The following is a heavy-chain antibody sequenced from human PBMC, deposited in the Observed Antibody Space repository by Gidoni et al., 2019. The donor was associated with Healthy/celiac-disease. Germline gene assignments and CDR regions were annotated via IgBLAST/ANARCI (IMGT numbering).Heavy chain of an antibody. Sequence: EVQLVESGGGLVQPGRSLRLSCAASGFTFDAYAMHWVRQAPGKGLEWVSGISWNSGSIGYADSVKGRFTISRDNAKNSLYLQMNSLRAEDTALYYCAKDLSGAVAGYYFDYWGQGTLVTVSS. V-gene: IGHV3-9*01. CDR1: GFTFDAYA. J-gene: IGHJ4*02. CDR3: AKDLSGAVAGYYFDY. CDR2: ISWNSGSI. D-gene: IGHD6-19*01.